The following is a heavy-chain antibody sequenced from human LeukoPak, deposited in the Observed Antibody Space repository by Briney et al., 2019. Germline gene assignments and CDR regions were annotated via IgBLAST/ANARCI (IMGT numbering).Heavy chain of an antibody. Sequence: PGGSLRLSXAASGFTFDDYGMSWVRQAPGKGLEWVSGINWNGGSTGYADSVKGRFTISRDNAMNSLYLQMNSLRAEDTALYYCARGGWELYNDYWGRGTLVTVSS. D-gene: IGHD1-26*01. CDR3: ARGGWELYNDY. J-gene: IGHJ4*02. CDR2: INWNGGST. V-gene: IGHV3-20*04. CDR1: GFTFDDYG.